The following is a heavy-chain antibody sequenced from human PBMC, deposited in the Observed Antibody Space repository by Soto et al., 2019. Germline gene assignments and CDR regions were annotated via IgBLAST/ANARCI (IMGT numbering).Heavy chain of an antibody. CDR2: IYDSGST. Sequence: QVQLQESGPGLVKPSQTLSLTCTVSGGSISSGGYYWSWIRQHPGKGLEWIGYIYDSGSTYYNPSLKSRVTISLDPSKNQFSLKLSSVTAADTAVYYCASGRRFGYSIKYYYGMDVWGQGTTVTVSS. D-gene: IGHD4-4*01. J-gene: IGHJ6*02. CDR1: GGSISSGGYY. CDR3: ASGRRFGYSIKYYYGMDV. V-gene: IGHV4-31*03.